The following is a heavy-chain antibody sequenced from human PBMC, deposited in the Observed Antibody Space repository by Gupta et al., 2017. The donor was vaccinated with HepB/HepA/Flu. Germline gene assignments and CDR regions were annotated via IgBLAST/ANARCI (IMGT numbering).Heavy chain of an antibody. CDR1: GGSISSSSYY. Sequence: QLQLQESGPGLVKPSETLSLTCTVSGGSISSSSYYWGWIRQPPGKGLEWIGSIYYSGSTYYNPSLKSRVTISVDTSKNQSSLKLSSVTAADTAVYYCARVARDDFWSGYGRYNWFDPWGQGTLVTVSS. CDR2: IYYSGST. D-gene: IGHD3-3*01. J-gene: IGHJ5*02. CDR3: ARVARDDFWSGYGRYNWFDP. V-gene: IGHV4-39*01.